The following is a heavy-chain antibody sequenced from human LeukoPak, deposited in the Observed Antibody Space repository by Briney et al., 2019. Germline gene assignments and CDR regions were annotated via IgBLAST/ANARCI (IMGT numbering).Heavy chain of an antibody. J-gene: IGHJ6*03. D-gene: IGHD3-10*01. Sequence: GASVKVSCKASGYTFSSYGMNWVRQAPGQGLEWMGWINTNTGNPTYAQGFTGRFVLSFDTSVSTAYLQITSLKAEDTAVYYCARQRRTVVRGVDPTLDDYYYYYMDVWGIGTTVTVSS. CDR2: INTNTGNP. CDR3: ARQRRTVVRGVDPTLDDYYYYYMDV. CDR1: GYTFSSYG. V-gene: IGHV7-4-1*02.